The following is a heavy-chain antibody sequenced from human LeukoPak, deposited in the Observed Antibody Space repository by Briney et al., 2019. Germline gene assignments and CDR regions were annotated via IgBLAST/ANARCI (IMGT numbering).Heavy chain of an antibody. Sequence: PGGSLRLSCAASGFTFSIYSMNWVRQAPGKGLEWVSYITSSSSTIYYADSVKGRFTISRDNAKNSLYLQMNSLRAEDTAVYYCAKVSRRAGVSSYYYFHMDVWGKGTTVTVSS. CDR3: AKVSRRAGVSSYYYFHMDV. D-gene: IGHD5/OR15-5a*01. V-gene: IGHV3-48*04. J-gene: IGHJ6*03. CDR2: ITSSSSTI. CDR1: GFTFSIYS.